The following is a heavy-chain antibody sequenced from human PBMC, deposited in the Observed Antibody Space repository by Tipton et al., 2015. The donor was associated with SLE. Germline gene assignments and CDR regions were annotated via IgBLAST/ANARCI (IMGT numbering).Heavy chain of an antibody. D-gene: IGHD6-19*01. J-gene: IGHJ4*02. CDR2: IYYSGST. CDR1: GGSIRSSSYY. CDR3: ARVPRIRGSGSPPFGTDY. V-gene: IGHV4-39*07. Sequence: LRLSCSVSGGSIRSSSYYWGWIRQPPGKGLEWIGSIYYSGSTYYNVPLQSRVTISVDMSKNQFSLRLTSVSAADTAIYYCARVPRIRGSGSPPFGTDYWGQGTLVTVSS.